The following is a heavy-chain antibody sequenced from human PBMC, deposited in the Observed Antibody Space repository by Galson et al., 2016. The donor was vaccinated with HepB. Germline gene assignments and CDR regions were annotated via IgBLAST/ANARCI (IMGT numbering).Heavy chain of an antibody. V-gene: IGHV4-59*13. CDR2: IYYSGST. J-gene: IGHJ1*01. D-gene: IGHD1-7*01. CDR3: AAGYNWDF. Sequence: SETLSLTCTVSGGSISGYYCAWIRQPPGKGLEWIGYIYYSGSTNYNPSLKSRVTISADTSKNQFSLNLSSVTAADTAVYYCAAGYNWDFWGPGTLVSGS. CDR1: GGSISGYY.